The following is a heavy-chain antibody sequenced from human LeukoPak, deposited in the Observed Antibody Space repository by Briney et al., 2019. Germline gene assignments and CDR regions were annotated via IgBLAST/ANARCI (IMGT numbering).Heavy chain of an antibody. CDR3: ARDWTYSGSHGSFDY. J-gene: IGHJ4*02. CDR1: GGSISSSSYY. D-gene: IGHD5-12*01. CDR2: IYYSGST. V-gene: IGHV4-39*02. Sequence: SETLSLTCTVPGGSISSSSYYWGWIRQPPGKGLEWIGSIYYSGSTYYNPSLKSRVTISVDTSKNQFSLKLSSVTAADTAVYYSARDWTYSGSHGSFDYWGQGTLVTVSS.